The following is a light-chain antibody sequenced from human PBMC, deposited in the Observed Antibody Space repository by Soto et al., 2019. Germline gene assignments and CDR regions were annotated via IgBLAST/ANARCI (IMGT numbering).Light chain of an antibody. J-gene: IGKJ4*01. CDR1: HSVSIY. CDR2: GAS. Sequence: VGLTHSAATLCFSPGEMATLSFRAIHSVSIYLAWYQQKPGQAPRLLIYGASRRATGIPDRFSGSGSGTDFTLTINRLAPEDFAVYFCHHYGGSPLTFAAGPQVDTK. V-gene: IGKV3-20*01. CDR3: HHYGGSPLT.